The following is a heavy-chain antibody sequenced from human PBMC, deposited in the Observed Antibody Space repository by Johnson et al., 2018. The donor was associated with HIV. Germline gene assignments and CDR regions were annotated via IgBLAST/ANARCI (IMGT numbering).Heavy chain of an antibody. Sequence: EQLVESGGGVVQPGRSLRLSCAASGFTFSSYAMHWVRQAPGKGLEWVANIKPDGSEKFFVDSVKGRFTLSRDNAKNSLYLQMNSLRAEDTAVYYCARGYYYDTRGSFSDAFDVWGQGTMVTVSS. V-gene: IGHV3-7*01. CDR3: ARGYYYDTRGSFSDAFDV. CDR1: GFTFSSYA. J-gene: IGHJ3*01. D-gene: IGHD3-22*01. CDR2: IKPDGSEK.